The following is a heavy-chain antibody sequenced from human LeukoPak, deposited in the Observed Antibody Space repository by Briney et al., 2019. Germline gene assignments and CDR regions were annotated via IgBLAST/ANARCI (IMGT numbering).Heavy chain of an antibody. V-gene: IGHV3-7*01. D-gene: IGHD1-26*01. CDR2: MNQDGSEK. CDR3: ARESHATFDY. CDR1: GFTFSNYW. J-gene: IGHJ4*02. Sequence: VGSLRLSCEDSGFTFSNYWMSWVRQAPGKGLEWVANMNQDGSEKYYVDSVKGRFTISRDNAKNSLYLQMNSPRAEDTAVYYCARESHATFDYWGQGTLVIVSS.